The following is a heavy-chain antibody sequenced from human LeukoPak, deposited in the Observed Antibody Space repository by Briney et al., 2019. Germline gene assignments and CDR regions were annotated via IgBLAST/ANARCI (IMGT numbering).Heavy chain of an antibody. D-gene: IGHD3-22*01. V-gene: IGHV3-66*01. CDR2: IYSGGST. J-gene: IGHJ3*02. CDR3: AKDRVGYYYDSSGYPDAFDI. CDR1: GFTVSSNY. Sequence: GGSLRLSCAASGFTVSSNYMSWARQAPGKGLEWVSVIYSGGSTYYADSVKGRFTISRDNSKNTLYLQMNSPRAEDTAVYYCAKDRVGYYYDSSGYPDAFDIWGQGTMVTVSS.